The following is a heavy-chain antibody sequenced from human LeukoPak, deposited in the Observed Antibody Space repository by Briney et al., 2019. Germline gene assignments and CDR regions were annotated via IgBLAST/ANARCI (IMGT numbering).Heavy chain of an antibody. D-gene: IGHD5-18*01. V-gene: IGHV3-23*01. Sequence: PGGSLRLSCAASGFAFSSYAMTWVRLPPGKGLEWVSAISGSGGNTYYADSVKGRFTISRDNSKNTLYLQMSRLRAEDTAVYYCARSGYSYGRKTAIDYWGQGTLVTVSS. J-gene: IGHJ4*02. CDR1: GFAFSSYA. CDR2: ISGSGGNT. CDR3: ARSGYSYGRKTAIDY.